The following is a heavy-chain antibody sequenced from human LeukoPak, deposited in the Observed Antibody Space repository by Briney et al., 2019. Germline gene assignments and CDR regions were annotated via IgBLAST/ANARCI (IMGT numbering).Heavy chain of an antibody. V-gene: IGHV1-2*02. CDR1: GYTFTDYF. Sequence: GASVKVSCKASGYTFTDYFMHWVRQAPGQGLEWMGWINPNSGGTNYAQNFQGRVTMTRFTSISTAYMELSSLRSEDTAVYYCARGWWGTDYGWTNWFDPWGQGTLVTVSS. CDR3: ARGWWGTDYGWTNWFDP. J-gene: IGHJ5*02. D-gene: IGHD4-17*01. CDR2: INPNSGGT.